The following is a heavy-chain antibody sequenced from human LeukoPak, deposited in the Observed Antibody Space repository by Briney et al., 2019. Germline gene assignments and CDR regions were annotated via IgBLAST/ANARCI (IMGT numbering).Heavy chain of an antibody. D-gene: IGHD3-10*01. CDR1: GGSFSGYY. V-gene: IGHV4-34*01. CDR3: ARGPMIISGIDY. J-gene: IGHJ4*02. CDR2: INHSGST. Sequence: KPSETLSLTCAVYGGSFSGYYWSWIRQPPGKGLEWIGEINHSGSTNYNPSLKSRVTISVDTSKNQFSLKLSSVTAADTAVYYCARGPMIISGIDYWGQGTLVTVSS.